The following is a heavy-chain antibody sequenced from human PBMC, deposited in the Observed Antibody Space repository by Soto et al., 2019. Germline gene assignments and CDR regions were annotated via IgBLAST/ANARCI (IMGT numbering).Heavy chain of an antibody. CDR3: ARRERYYGSPGWFDP. D-gene: IGHD3-16*01. CDR1: GGSISSSNW. J-gene: IGHJ5*02. CDR2: VYHNENT. Sequence: ASETLSLTCAVSGGSISSSNWWGWIRQPPGKGLEWIGTVYHNENTYYNPSLKSRVTISVDTAKNQFSLNLRSVTAADTAIYFCARRERYYGSPGWFDPWGQGALVTVSS. V-gene: IGHV4-39*01.